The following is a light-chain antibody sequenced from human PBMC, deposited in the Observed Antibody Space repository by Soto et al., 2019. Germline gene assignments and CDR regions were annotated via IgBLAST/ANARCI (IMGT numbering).Light chain of an antibody. CDR2: AAS. CDR1: QSISSY. Sequence: DIQMTQSPSSLSASVGDRVTITCRASQSISSYLNWYQQKPGKAPKLLIYAASSLQSGVPSRFSGSGSGTDFTLTISSLQPEDFATYHCQQSYSPPGTFGQGTKVEIK. J-gene: IGKJ1*01. CDR3: QQSYSPPGT. V-gene: IGKV1-39*01.